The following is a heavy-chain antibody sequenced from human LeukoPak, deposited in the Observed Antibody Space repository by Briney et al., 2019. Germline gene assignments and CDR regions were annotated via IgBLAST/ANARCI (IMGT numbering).Heavy chain of an antibody. J-gene: IGHJ6*03. V-gene: IGHV4-61*02. D-gene: IGHD1-1*01. CDR2: IYTSGST. Sequence: SQTLSLTCSVSGGSISSGSYYWSWIRQPAGKGLEWIGRIYTSGSTNYNPSLKSRVTISVDTSKNQFSLKLSSVTAADTAVYYCARTVKRYYYYYYMDFWGKGTTVTVSS. CDR1: GGSISSGSYY. CDR3: ARTVKRYYYYYYMDF.